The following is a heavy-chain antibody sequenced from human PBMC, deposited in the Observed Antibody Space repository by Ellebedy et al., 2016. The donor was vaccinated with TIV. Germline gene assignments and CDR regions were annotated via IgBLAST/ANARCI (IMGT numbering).Heavy chain of an antibody. J-gene: IGHJ4*02. V-gene: IGHV3-23*01. CDR2: ISGSGGST. D-gene: IGHD2-8*01. Sequence: PGGSLRLSCAASGFTFSSYAMSWVRQAPGKGLEWVSAISGSGGSTYYGDSVKGRFTISRDNSKNTLYLQMNSLRAEDTAVYYCAKGRRMVYSTGGLDYWGQGTLVTVSS. CDR3: AKGRRMVYSTGGLDY. CDR1: GFTFSSYA.